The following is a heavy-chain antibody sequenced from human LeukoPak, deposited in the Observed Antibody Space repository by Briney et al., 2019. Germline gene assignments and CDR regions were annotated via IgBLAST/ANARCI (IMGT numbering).Heavy chain of an antibody. Sequence: VASVQVSFKAAGGTFSKYAINWVRPAPGQGLEWMGGIIPALGSANYSQKFQGRVTLTTDTSTNTAYLEMRSLRSEDTAVYYCARVGPLGGSSWYAGILGSSDFWGQGTLVTVSS. CDR2: IIPALGSA. CDR1: GGTFSKYA. V-gene: IGHV1-69*05. CDR3: ARVGPLGGSSWYAGILGSSDF. D-gene: IGHD6-13*01. J-gene: IGHJ4*02.